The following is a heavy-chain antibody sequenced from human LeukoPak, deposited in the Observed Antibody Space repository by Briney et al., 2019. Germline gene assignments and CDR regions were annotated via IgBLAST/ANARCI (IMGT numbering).Heavy chain of an antibody. CDR3: ARSGSDGSGSYYNNWFDP. V-gene: IGHV1-69*04. Sequence: SVKVSCKASGGTFSSYAISWVRQAPGQGPEWMGRIIPILGIANYAQKFQGRVTITADKSTSTAYMELSSLRSEDTAVYYCARSGSDGSGSYYNNWFDPWGQGTLVTVSS. CDR1: GGTFSSYA. J-gene: IGHJ5*02. CDR2: IIPILGIA. D-gene: IGHD3-10*01.